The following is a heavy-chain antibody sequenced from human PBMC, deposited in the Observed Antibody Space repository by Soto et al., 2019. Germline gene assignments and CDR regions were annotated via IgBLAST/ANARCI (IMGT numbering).Heavy chain of an antibody. J-gene: IGHJ3*02. Sequence: ASVKVSCKASGYTLASYVLTWVRQAPGQGLEWMGWISGYNGNTKYAQKLQGRVTMTTDTSTSTAYMELRSLRSDDTAVYSCATYPVPYYDFWSGDAFDIWGQGTMVTVSS. V-gene: IGHV1-18*01. D-gene: IGHD3-3*01. CDR1: GYTLASYV. CDR3: ATYPVPYYDFWSGDAFDI. CDR2: ISGYNGNT.